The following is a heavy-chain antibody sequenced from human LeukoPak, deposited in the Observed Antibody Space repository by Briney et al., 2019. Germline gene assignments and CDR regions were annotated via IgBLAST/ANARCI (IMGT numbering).Heavy chain of an antibody. Sequence: GGSLRLSCAASGFTFSSYAMSWVRQAPGKGLEWVSAISGSGGSTYYADSVKGRFTISRDNSKNTLYLQMNSLRAEDTAVYYCAKAPRSGWYKSWFDPWGQGTLVTVSS. CDR2: ISGSGGST. CDR3: AKAPRSGWYKSWFDP. D-gene: IGHD6-19*01. V-gene: IGHV3-23*01. J-gene: IGHJ5*02. CDR1: GFTFSSYA.